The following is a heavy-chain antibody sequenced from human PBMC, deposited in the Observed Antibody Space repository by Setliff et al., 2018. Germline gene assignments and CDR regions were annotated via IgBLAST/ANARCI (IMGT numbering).Heavy chain of an antibody. Sequence: SVKVSCKASGGTFSSYAISWVRQAPGQGLEWMGRIIPIFGTANYAQKFQGRVPITADKSTSTAYMELSSLRSEDTAVYYCARGRHPPWSGYPYYYMDVWGKGTTVTVSS. J-gene: IGHJ6*03. CDR1: GGTFSSYA. CDR3: ARGRHPPWSGYPYYYMDV. V-gene: IGHV1-69*06. D-gene: IGHD3-3*01. CDR2: IIPIFGTA.